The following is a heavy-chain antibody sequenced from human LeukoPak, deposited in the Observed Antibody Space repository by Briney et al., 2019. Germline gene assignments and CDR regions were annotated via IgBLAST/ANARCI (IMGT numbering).Heavy chain of an antibody. CDR2: IEQDGSEK. CDR3: ARMDLVGASTWDY. D-gene: IGHD1-26*01. Sequence: GGSLRLSCAASGFTFGSYWMSWVRQAPGKGLEWVANIEQDGSEKYYVDSVKGRFTISRDNAKNSLYLRMNSQRAEDTAVYYCARMDLVGASTWDYGGQGTLVTVSS. CDR1: GFTFGSYW. J-gene: IGHJ4*02. V-gene: IGHV3-7*01.